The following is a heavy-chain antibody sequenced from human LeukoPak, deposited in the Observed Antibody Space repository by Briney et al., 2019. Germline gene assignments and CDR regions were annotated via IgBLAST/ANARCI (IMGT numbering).Heavy chain of an antibody. CDR2: IYQSGST. V-gene: IGHV4-34*01. CDR1: GGSINGYY. D-gene: IGHD3-3*01. CDR3: ARQSYYDFWSGYYTGSAFDI. J-gene: IGHJ3*02. Sequence: NPSETLSLACAVYGGSINGYYWSWIRQPPGKGLEWIGEIYQSGSTTYNPSLKSRVTISVDTSKNQFSLKLNSVTAADTAVYYCARQSYYDFWSGYYTGSAFDIWGQGTMVTVSS.